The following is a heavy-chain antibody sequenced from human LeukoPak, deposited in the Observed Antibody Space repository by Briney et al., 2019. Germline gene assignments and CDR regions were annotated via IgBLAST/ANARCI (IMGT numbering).Heavy chain of an antibody. CDR3: ARWGPDILTGYYRFDY. Sequence: ASVTVSCKASGYTFTGYYMHWVRQAPGQGLEWMGWINPNSGGTNYAQKFQGRVTMTRDTSISTAYMELSRLRSDDTAVYYCARWGPDILTGYYRFDYWGQGTLVTVSS. V-gene: IGHV1-2*02. J-gene: IGHJ4*02. D-gene: IGHD3-9*01. CDR1: GYTFTGYY. CDR2: INPNSGGT.